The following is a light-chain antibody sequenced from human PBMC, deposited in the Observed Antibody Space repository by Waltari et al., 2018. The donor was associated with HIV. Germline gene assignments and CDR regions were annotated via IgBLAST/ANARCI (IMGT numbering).Light chain of an antibody. CDR3: SSYTSSSTPVV. V-gene: IGLV2-14*01. CDR1: SSDLGTYNY. J-gene: IGLJ2*01. Sequence: QSALTQPAPVSGSPGQSITISCTGTSSDLGTYNYVSWYQQHPGKAPKLMIYDVSNRPSGVSNRFSGSKSGNTASLTISGLQAEDEADYYCSSYTSSSTPVVFGGGTKLTVL. CDR2: DVS.